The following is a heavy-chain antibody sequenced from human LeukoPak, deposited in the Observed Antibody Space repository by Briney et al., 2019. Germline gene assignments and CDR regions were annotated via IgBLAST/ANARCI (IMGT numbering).Heavy chain of an antibody. CDR2: ISAYNGNT. J-gene: IGHJ6*03. CDR3: AGQLDYYYYYMDV. Sequence: ASVKVSCKASGYTFTSYGISWVRQAPGQGLEWMGWISAYNGNTNYAQKFQGRVTITTDESTSTAYMELSSLRSEDTAVYYCAGQLDYYYYYMDVWGKGTTVTVSS. CDR1: GYTFTSYG. V-gene: IGHV1-18*01. D-gene: IGHD2-2*01.